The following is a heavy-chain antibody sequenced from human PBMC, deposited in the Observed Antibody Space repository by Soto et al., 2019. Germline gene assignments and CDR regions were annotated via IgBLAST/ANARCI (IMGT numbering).Heavy chain of an antibody. J-gene: IGHJ5*02. CDR2: ISHDGGAT. D-gene: IGHD3-16*01. CDR1: GFTFSTSG. Sequence: QVLLVESGGGVVQPGRSLRLSCAASGFTFSTSGMHWIRQAPGKGLEWVAMISHDGGATYYVDSVKGRFTIFRDTDKNTLNLQMDSLRPEDRATYYCAKDWGSSSWYNWFDPWGQGTLVTVSS. CDR3: AKDWGSSSWYNWFDP. V-gene: IGHV3-30*18.